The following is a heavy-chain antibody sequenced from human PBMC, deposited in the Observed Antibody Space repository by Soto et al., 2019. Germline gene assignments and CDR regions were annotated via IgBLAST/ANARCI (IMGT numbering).Heavy chain of an antibody. J-gene: IGHJ4*02. V-gene: IGHV4-39*01. D-gene: IGHD6-19*01. CDR3: ARSPHTSGFYPYFDY. CDR2: MSYSRIN. CDR1: GDSISSGSYF. Sequence: LQLQESGPGLVKPSETLSLTCTVSGDSISSGSYFWAWIRQPQGRGLEYIGSMSYSRINSTNPSPAGRVTTALETSKNQVSLSLRSVTAADTAVYFCARSPHTSGFYPYFDYWGQGALVTVSP.